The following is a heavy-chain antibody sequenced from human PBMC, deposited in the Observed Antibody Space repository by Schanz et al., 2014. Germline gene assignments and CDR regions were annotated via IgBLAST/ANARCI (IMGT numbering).Heavy chain of an antibody. J-gene: IGHJ6*03. Sequence: QVQLVQSGTEVKKPGASVKVSCKASGYTFTSDSMHWVRQAPGQGLEWMGRIIPILGIANYAQNFQGRVTITAYKSTSTAYMELTSLRSEDTAVYYCAGTYCSSTSCYTGYYYMDVWGKGTTVTVSS. CDR1: GYTFTSDS. CDR2: IIPILGIA. D-gene: IGHD2-2*02. V-gene: IGHV1-69*09. CDR3: AGTYCSSTSCYTGYYYMDV.